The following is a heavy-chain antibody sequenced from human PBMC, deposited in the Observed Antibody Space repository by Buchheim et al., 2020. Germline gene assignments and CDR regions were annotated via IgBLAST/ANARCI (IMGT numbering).Heavy chain of an antibody. J-gene: IGHJ6*02. D-gene: IGHD3-22*01. V-gene: IGHV3-7*02. CDR3: AKAYYYDSSGYYYVGLYYYGMDV. CDR2: IKQDGSEK. CDR1: GFTFSSYW. Sequence: EVQLVESGGGLVQPGGSLRLSCAASGFTFSSYWMSWVRQAPGKGLEWVANIKQDGSEKYYVDSVKGRFTISRDNAKNSLYLQMNSLRAEDTAVYYCAKAYYYDSSGYYYVGLYYYGMDVWGQGTT.